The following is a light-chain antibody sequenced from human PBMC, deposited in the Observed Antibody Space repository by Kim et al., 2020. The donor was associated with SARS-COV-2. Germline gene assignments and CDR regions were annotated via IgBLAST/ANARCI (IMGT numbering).Light chain of an antibody. CDR3: QVFDSSIDQYVV. CDR2: YDS. J-gene: IGLJ2*01. V-gene: IGLV3-21*01. Sequence: SYELTQPPSVSVAPGKTATITCVGYKIEVKSVHWYQQKPGQAPVLVIHYDSDRPSGIPERFSGSKSGNTATLTISRVEAGDEADYYCQVFDSSIDQYVVFGGGTQLTVL. CDR1: KIEVKS.